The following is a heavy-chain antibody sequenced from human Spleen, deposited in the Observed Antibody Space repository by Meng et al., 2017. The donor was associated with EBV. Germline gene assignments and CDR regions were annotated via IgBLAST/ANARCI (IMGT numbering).Heavy chain of an antibody. D-gene: IGHD5-18*01. CDR3: VRDTAMVNWLEF. V-gene: IGHV1-2*06. Sequence: VQWVQSGAEGKQPGASVNVSCKTSGYTFSGYYIHWVRQAPGNGLEWMGRINPRSGGTNYAQKFQGRVTMTRDTSITTAYMDLSRLRSDDTAVYFCVRDTAMVNWLEFWGRGTLVTVSS. CDR2: INPRSGGT. CDR1: GYTFSGYY. J-gene: IGHJ5*01.